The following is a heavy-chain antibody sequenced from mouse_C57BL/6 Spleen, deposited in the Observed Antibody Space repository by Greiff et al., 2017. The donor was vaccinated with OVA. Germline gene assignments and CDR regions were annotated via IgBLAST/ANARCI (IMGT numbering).Heavy chain of an antibody. CDR3: AREVRGYAMDY. V-gene: IGHV5-17*01. J-gene: IGHJ4*01. CDR2: ISSGSSTI. D-gene: IGHD2-14*01. CDR1: GFTFSDYG. Sequence: EVKLMESGGGLVKPGGSLKLSCAASGFTFSDYGMHWVRQAPEKGLEWVAYISSGSSTINYADTVKGRFTISRDNAKNHLFLQMTSLRSEGTAMYYCAREVRGYAMDYWGQGTSVTVSS.